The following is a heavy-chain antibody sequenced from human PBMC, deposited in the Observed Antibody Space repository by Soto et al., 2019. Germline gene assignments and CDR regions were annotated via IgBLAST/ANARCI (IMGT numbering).Heavy chain of an antibody. Sequence: EVQLVESGGGLVQPGGSLRLSCAASGFTISSNYMSWVRQAPGKGLEWVSIIYSGGSTYYGDSVKGRFTISRDNSKSTLYLQMNSLRAEDTAVYYCARVGYSSGWYRSWGQGTLVTVSS. CDR3: ARVGYSSGWYRS. J-gene: IGHJ5*02. CDR2: IYSGGST. V-gene: IGHV3-66*01. CDR1: GFTISSNY. D-gene: IGHD6-19*01.